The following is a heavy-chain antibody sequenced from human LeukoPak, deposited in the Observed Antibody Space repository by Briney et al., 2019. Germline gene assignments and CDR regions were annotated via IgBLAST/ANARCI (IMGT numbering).Heavy chain of an antibody. D-gene: IGHD6-19*01. J-gene: IGHJ4*02. V-gene: IGHV3-23*01. CDR3: AIPSPYSSGWYGGSDH. CDR1: GFSFSIYA. Sequence: TGGSLRLPCAASGFSFSIYAVSWVRQAPGKGLEWVSAISGSGASTYYADSVKGRFAISRDNSKNTLYLQMNSLRDEDTAVYYCAIPSPYSSGWYGGSDHWGQGTLVTVSS. CDR2: ISGSGAST.